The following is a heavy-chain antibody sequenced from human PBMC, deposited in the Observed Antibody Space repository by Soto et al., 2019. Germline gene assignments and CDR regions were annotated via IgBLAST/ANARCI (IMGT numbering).Heavy chain of an antibody. V-gene: IGHV4-59*01. CDR3: ARVRPDIIGYKPLFFSDP. D-gene: IGHD3-22*01. Sequence: SETLSLTCTVSGGSISSYYWSWIRQPPGKGLEWIGYIYYSGSTNYNPSLKSRVTISVDTSKNQFSLKLSSVTAADTAVYYCARVRPDIIGYKPLFFSDPWGQGTLVTVSS. CDR2: IYYSGST. J-gene: IGHJ5*02. CDR1: GGSISSYY.